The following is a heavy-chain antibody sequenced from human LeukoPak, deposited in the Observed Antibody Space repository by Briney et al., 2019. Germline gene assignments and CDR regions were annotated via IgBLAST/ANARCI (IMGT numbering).Heavy chain of an antibody. J-gene: IGHJ5*02. V-gene: IGHV4-59*08. CDR3: ARHSGYDSSGYRINWFDP. CDR2: IYYSGST. CDR1: GGSISSYY. D-gene: IGHD3-22*01. Sequence: SETLSLTCTVSGGSISSYYWSWIRQPPGKGLEWIGYIYYSGSTNYNPSLKSRVTISVDTSKNQFSLKLSSVTAAGTAVYYCARHSGYDSSGYRINWFDPWGQGTLVTVSS.